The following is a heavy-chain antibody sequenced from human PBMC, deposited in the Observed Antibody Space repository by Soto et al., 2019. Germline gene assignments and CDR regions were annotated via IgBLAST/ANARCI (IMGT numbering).Heavy chain of an antibody. V-gene: IGHV3-33*01. Sequence: QVQLVESGGGVVQPGKSLRLSCATSGFSFSSHAIHWVRQAPGKGLEWVAQIWSDGSNRYYAESMRGRFTISRDFSNNMAFLQMDSLRAEDTAVYYCARDGQSPAPYAFDMWGQGTLVIVSS. CDR1: GFSFSSHA. CDR3: ARDGQSPAPYAFDM. J-gene: IGHJ3*02. CDR2: IWSDGSNR.